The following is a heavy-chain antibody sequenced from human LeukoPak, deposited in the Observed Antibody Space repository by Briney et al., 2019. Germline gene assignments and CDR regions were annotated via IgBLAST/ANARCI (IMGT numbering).Heavy chain of an antibody. Sequence: GGSLRLSCAASGFTFSSSWMHWVRQAPGKGLEWVSGINWNGGSTGYADSVKGRFTISRDNAKNSLYLQVSSLRAEDTAWYYCARGQNYYGSGSQTFDIWGQGTMVTVSS. D-gene: IGHD3-10*01. CDR1: GFTFSSSW. V-gene: IGHV3-20*04. CDR2: INWNGGST. J-gene: IGHJ3*02. CDR3: ARGQNYYGSGSQTFDI.